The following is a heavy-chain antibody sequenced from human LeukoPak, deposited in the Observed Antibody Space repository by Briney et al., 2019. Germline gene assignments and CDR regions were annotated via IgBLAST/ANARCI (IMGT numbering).Heavy chain of an antibody. CDR1: GFTFSSYW. J-gene: IGHJ4*02. V-gene: IGHV3-74*01. Sequence: GGSLRLSCAASGFTFSSYWMHWVRHTPGKGLVWVSRIKGDGSSTSYADSVKGRFTISRDNAKNTLYLQMNSLRAEDTAVYYCAKDRWPYSSSSGSFDYWGQGTLVTVSS. CDR3: AKDRWPYSSSSGSFDY. D-gene: IGHD6-6*01. CDR2: IKGDGSST.